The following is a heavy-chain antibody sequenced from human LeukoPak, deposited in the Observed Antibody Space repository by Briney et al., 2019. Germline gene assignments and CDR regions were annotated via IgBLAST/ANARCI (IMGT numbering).Heavy chain of an antibody. Sequence: GRSLRLSCAASGFTFDDYAMHWVRQAPGKGLEWVSGISWNSGSIGYADSVKGRFTISRDNAKNSLYLQMNSLRAEDTALYYCAKALGPLSLECPDYWGRGTLVTVSS. V-gene: IGHV3-9*01. CDR3: AKALGPLSLECPDY. J-gene: IGHJ4*02. CDR2: ISWNSGSI. CDR1: GFTFDDYA. D-gene: IGHD3-3*01.